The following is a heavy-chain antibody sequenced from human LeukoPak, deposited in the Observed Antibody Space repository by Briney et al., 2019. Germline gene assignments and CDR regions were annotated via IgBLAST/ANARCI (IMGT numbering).Heavy chain of an antibody. CDR1: GGSISSYY. V-gene: IGHV4-4*09. CDR2: IYTSGST. D-gene: IGHD2-2*01. Sequence: PSETLSLTCTVSGGSISSYYWSWIRQPPGKGLEWIGYIYTSGSTNYNPSLKSRVTISVDTSKNQFSLKLSSVTAADTAVYYCARRQGYCSSTSCVDAFDIWGQGTMVTVSS. J-gene: IGHJ3*02. CDR3: ARRQGYCSSTSCVDAFDI.